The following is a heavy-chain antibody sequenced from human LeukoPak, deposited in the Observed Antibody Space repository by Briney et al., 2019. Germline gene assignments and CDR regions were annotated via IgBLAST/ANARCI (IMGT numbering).Heavy chain of an antibody. J-gene: IGHJ6*03. D-gene: IGHD3-3*01. CDR1: GFTFSSYW. CDR2: INSDGSST. Sequence: GGSLRLSCAASGFTFSSYWMHWVRQAPGKGLVWVSRINSDGSSTSYADPVKGRFTISRDNAKNTLYLQMNSLRAEDTAVYYCARGLYYDFWSGYYWHYYYYMDVWGKGTTVTVSS. V-gene: IGHV3-74*01. CDR3: ARGLYYDFWSGYYWHYYYYMDV.